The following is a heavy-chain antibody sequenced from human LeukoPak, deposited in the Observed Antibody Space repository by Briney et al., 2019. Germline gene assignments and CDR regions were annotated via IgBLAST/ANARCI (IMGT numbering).Heavy chain of an antibody. CDR2: IYYSGST. D-gene: IGHD3-10*01. Sequence: SETLSLTCTVSGGSISSYYWSWIRQLPGKGLEWIGYIYYSGSTNYNPSLKSRVTISVDTSKNQFSLKLSSVTAADTAVYYCARHGGRSGKFDYWGQGTLVTVSS. V-gene: IGHV4-59*08. J-gene: IGHJ4*02. CDR1: GGSISSYY. CDR3: ARHGGRSGKFDY.